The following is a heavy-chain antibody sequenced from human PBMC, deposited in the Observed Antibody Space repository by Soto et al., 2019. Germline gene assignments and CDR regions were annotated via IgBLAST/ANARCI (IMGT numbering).Heavy chain of an antibody. CDR2: IYYSGST. V-gene: IGHV4-39*01. Sequence: SETLSLTCTVSGGSISSSSYYWGWIRQPPGKGLEWIGSIYYSGSTYYNPSLKSRVTISVDTSKNQFSLKLSSVTAADTAVYYCARHNNEYSSSGYFDYWGQGTLVTVSS. D-gene: IGHD6-6*01. CDR3: ARHNNEYSSSGYFDY. CDR1: GGSISSSSYY. J-gene: IGHJ4*02.